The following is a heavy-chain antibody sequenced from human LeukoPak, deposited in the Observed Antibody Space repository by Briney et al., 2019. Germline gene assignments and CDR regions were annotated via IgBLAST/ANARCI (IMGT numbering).Heavy chain of an antibody. V-gene: IGHV4-39*01. D-gene: IGHD2-15*01. CDR2: MHYSETT. CDR1: GGSISSSNYY. CDR3: AQCSGGSCYRVDY. Sequence: SETLSLTCSVSGGSISSSNYYWGWIRQPPGKGLEWIGTMHYSETTSYSPSLKSRVTISGDTSKSQFSLRLSSVTAADTAVYYCAQCSGGSCYRVDYWGQGTLVTVSS. J-gene: IGHJ4*02.